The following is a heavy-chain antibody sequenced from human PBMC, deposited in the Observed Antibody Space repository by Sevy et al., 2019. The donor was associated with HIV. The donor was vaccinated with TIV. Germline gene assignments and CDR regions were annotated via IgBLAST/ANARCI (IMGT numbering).Heavy chain of an antibody. CDR1: GFTFHTYW. J-gene: IGHJ6*02. CDR2: IKVDGSEI. V-gene: IGHV3-7*03. Sequence: GGSLRLSCVASGFTFHTYWMSWVRQAPGKGLEWVAHIKVDGSEIYYVDSVKGRFTISRDNAKNSLYLQMNSLRVEDTGVYYCARDCNSRICLWGLDVWGQGTTVTVSS. CDR3: ARDCNSRICLWGLDV. D-gene: IGHD1-26*01.